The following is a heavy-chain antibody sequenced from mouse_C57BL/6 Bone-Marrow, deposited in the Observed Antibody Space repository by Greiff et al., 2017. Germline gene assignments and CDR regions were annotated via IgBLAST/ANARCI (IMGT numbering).Heavy chain of an antibody. CDR1: GYTFTSYW. V-gene: IGHV1-61*01. D-gene: IGHD2-4*01. J-gene: IGHJ1*03. Sequence: VQLQQPGAELVRPGSSVKLSCKASGYTFTSYWMDWVKQRPGQGLEWIGHIYPSDSETHYNQKFKDKATLTVDKSSSTAYMQLSSLTSEDSAVFYGARAGDYDGSFCWYYYGWGTGTTVTASA. CDR3: ARAGDYDGSFCWYYYG. CDR2: IYPSDSET.